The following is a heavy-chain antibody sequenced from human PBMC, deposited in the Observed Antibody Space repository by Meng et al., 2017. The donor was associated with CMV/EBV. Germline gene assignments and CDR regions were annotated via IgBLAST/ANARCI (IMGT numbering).Heavy chain of an antibody. CDR2: INHSGST. CDR1: GGSFSGYY. J-gene: IGHJ4*02. V-gene: IGHV4-34*01. CDR3: ARGYSSSFYDY. Sequence: SETLSLTCAVYGGSFSGYYWSWIRQPPGKGLEWIGEINHSGSTNYNPSLKSRVTISVDTSKNQFSLKLNSVTAADTAVYYCARGYSSSFYDYWGQGTLVTVSS. D-gene: IGHD6-13*01.